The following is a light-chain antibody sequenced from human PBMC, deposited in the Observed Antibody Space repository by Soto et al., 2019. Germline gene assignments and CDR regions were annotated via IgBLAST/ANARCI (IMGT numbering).Light chain of an antibody. CDR1: QSVSSY. J-gene: IGKJ1*01. Sequence: EIVLTQSPATLSLSPGERAPLSCRASQSVSSYLAWYQQKPGQAPRLLIYDASNRATGIPARFSGSGSGTDFTLTISSLEPEDFAVYYCQQRSNWPWTFGQGTKVAI. CDR3: QQRSNWPWT. CDR2: DAS. V-gene: IGKV3-11*01.